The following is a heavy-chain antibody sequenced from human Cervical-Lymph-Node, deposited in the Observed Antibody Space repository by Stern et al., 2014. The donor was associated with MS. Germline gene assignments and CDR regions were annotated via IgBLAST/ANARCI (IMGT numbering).Heavy chain of an antibody. CDR1: GGSISSYY. CDR2: IYYSGST. CDR3: ARGRYYLRAFDI. D-gene: IGHD2/OR15-2a*01. Sequence: QLQLQESGPGLVKPSETLSLTCTVSGGSISSYYWSWIRQPPGKGLEWIGYIYYSGSTNYNPSLKSRVTISVDTSKNQFSLKLSSVTAADTAVYYCARGRYYLRAFDIWGQGTMVTVSS. J-gene: IGHJ3*02. V-gene: IGHV4-59*01.